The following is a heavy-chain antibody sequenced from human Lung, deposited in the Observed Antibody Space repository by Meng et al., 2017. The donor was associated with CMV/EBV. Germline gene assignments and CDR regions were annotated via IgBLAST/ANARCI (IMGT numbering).Heavy chain of an antibody. J-gene: IGHJ6*02. CDR3: ARELRFLEWLLPTSYYYYGMDV. Sequence: SXKISXAASGFTFSSYAMHWVRQAPGKGLEWVAVISYDGSNKYYADSVKGRFTISRDNSKNTLYLQMNSLRAEDTAVYYCARELRFLEWLLPTSYYYYGMDVWGQGXTVTVSS. CDR1: GFTFSSYA. D-gene: IGHD3-3*01. V-gene: IGHV3-30-3*01. CDR2: ISYDGSNK.